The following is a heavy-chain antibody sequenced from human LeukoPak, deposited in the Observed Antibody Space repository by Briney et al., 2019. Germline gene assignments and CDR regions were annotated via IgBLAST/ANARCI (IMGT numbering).Heavy chain of an antibody. CDR1: GGSISSYY. V-gene: IGHV4-4*07. J-gene: IGHJ4*02. CDR3: ARLYSSGWYYFDY. D-gene: IGHD6-19*01. CDR2: IYTSGST. Sequence: SETLSLTCTVSGGSISSYYWSWIRQPAGKGMEWIGRIYTSGSTNYNPSLKSRVTISVDKSKNQFSLKLSSVTAADTAVYYCARLYSSGWYYFDYWGQGTLVIVSS.